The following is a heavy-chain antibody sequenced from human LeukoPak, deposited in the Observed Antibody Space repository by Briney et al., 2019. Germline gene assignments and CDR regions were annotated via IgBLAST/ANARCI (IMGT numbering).Heavy chain of an antibody. CDR2: ISGSGGST. J-gene: IGHJ3*02. CDR1: GFTFSSYA. Sequence: GGSLRLSCAASGFTFSSYAMSWVRQAPGKGLEWVSAISGSGGSTYYPGSVKGRFTISRENAKNSLYLQMNSLRAGDTAVYYCARSYCSGGSCYLDAFDIWGQGTMVTVSS. CDR3: ARSYCSGGSCYLDAFDI. D-gene: IGHD2-15*01. V-gene: IGHV3-23*01.